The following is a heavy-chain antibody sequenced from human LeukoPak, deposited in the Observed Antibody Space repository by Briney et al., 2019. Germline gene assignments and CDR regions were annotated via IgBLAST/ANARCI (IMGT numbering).Heavy chain of an antibody. CDR3: AREPWSGTYYFDY. D-gene: IGHD1-14*01. CDR1: GGSFSGYY. CDR2: INHSGST. V-gene: IGHV4-34*01. Sequence: ASETLSLTCAVYGGSFSGYYWSWICQPPGKGLEWIGEINHSGSTNYNPSLKSRVTISVDTSKNQFSLKLSSVTAADTAVYYCAREPWSGTYYFDYWGQGTLVTVSS. J-gene: IGHJ4*02.